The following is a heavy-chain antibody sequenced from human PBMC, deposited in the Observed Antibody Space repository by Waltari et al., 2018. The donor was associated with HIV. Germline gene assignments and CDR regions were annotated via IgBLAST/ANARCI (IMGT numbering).Heavy chain of an antibody. V-gene: IGHV3-7*01. D-gene: IGHD6-19*01. CDR1: GFTFSSYW. CDR3: ARDLYSSGWGYFDY. Sequence: GGSLRLSCAASGFTFSSYWMSWVRQAPGKGLEWVANIKQDGSEKYYVDSVKGRFTISRDNAKNSLYLQMNSLRAEDTAVYYCARDLYSSGWGYFDYWGQGTLVTVSS. J-gene: IGHJ4*02. CDR2: IKQDGSEK.